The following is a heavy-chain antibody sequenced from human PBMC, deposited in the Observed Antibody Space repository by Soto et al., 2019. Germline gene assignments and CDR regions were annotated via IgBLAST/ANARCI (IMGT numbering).Heavy chain of an antibody. Sequence: PSETLSLTSRVSGVSISSYYLSWIRQPPGKGLEWIGYIYYSGSTNYNPSLKSRVTISVDTSKNQFSLKLSSVTAADTAVYYCARYCSGGSCYLDPWGQGTLVTVSS. CDR2: IYYSGST. J-gene: IGHJ5*02. V-gene: IGHV4-59*01. CDR1: GVSISSYY. CDR3: ARYCSGGSCYLDP. D-gene: IGHD2-15*01.